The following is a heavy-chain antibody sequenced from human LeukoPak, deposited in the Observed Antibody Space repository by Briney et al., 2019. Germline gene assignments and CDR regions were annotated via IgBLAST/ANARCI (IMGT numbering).Heavy chain of an antibody. CDR3: AREARSGWLTIPVRPRHFDY. Sequence: SETLSLTCAVYGGSFSGYYWSWIRQPPGKGLEWIGEINHSGSTNYNPSLKSRGTISLDTSKNQFSLKLSSVTAADTAVYYCAREARSGWLTIPVRPRHFDYWGQGTLVTVSS. J-gene: IGHJ4*02. V-gene: IGHV4-34*01. CDR2: INHSGST. CDR1: GGSFSGYY. D-gene: IGHD6-19*01.